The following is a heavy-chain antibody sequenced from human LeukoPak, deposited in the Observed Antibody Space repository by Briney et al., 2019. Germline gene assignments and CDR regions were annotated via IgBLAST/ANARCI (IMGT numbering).Heavy chain of an antibody. Sequence: PGGSLRLSCAASGFTVSSNYMSWVRQAPGKGLEWVSVIYSGGSTYYADSVKGRLTISRDNSKNTLYLQMNSLRAEDTAVYYCARENTAMVAFDYWGQGTLVTVSS. V-gene: IGHV3-66*02. CDR1: GFTVSSNY. CDR3: ARENTAMVAFDY. D-gene: IGHD5-18*01. CDR2: IYSGGST. J-gene: IGHJ4*02.